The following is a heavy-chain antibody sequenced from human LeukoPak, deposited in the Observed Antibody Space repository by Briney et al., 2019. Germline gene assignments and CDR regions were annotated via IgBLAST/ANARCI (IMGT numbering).Heavy chain of an antibody. CDR3: AISGGLVAEAGTVYIDY. CDR2: ISAYNGNT. J-gene: IGHJ4*02. D-gene: IGHD6-13*01. CDR1: GYTFTSYG. V-gene: IGHV1-18*01. Sequence: ASVKVSCKASGYTFTSYGISWVRQAPGQGREWMGWISAYNGNTNYAQKLQGRVTMTTDTSTSTAYMELRSLRSDDTAVYYCAISGGLVAEAGTVYIDYWGQGTLVTVSS.